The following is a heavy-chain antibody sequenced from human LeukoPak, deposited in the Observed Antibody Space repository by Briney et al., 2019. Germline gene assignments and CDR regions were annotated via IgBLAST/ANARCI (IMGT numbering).Heavy chain of an antibody. Sequence: SETLSLTCTISGASIDSYYWSWIRQPPGKGLEWIGYIYYSGTTNYNPSLKRRVTISVDTSENQFSLKLSSVTAADTAVYYCARRRRRYIVVVPAAKETGFDPWGQGTLVTVSS. V-gene: IGHV4-59*12. CDR2: IYYSGTT. CDR1: GASIDSYY. J-gene: IGHJ5*02. D-gene: IGHD2-2*01. CDR3: ARRRRRYIVVVPAAKETGFDP.